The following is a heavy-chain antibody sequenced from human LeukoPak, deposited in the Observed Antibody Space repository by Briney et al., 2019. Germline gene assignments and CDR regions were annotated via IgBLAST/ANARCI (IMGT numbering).Heavy chain of an antibody. J-gene: IGHJ4*02. D-gene: IGHD3-10*01. V-gene: IGHV4-34*01. CDR1: GGSFSGYY. Sequence: SETLSLTCAVYGGSFSGYYWSWIRQPPGKGLEWIGEINHSGSTNYNPSLKSRVTISVDTSKNQFSLKLSSVTAADTAVYYCARYGSGNYYHKALDYWGQGTLVTVSS. CDR2: INHSGST. CDR3: ARYGSGNYYHKALDY.